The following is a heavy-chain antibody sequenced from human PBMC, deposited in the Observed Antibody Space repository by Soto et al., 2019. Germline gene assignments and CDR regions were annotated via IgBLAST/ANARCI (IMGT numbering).Heavy chain of an antibody. CDR3: ARVVYTTSRSLDY. V-gene: IGHV1-2*02. D-gene: IGHD2-8*01. CDR1: GYTFTGYF. CDR2: INPYSGGA. J-gene: IGHJ4*02. Sequence: ASVKVSCTASGYTFTGYFMHWVRQAPGQGLEWMGWINPYSGGADYAQSFQGRVTMTRDTSISTVYMELSRLRFDDTAVYYCARVVYTTSRSLDYWGQGTLVTVSS.